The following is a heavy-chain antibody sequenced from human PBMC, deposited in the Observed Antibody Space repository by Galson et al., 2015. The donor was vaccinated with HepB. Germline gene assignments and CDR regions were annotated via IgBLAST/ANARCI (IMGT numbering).Heavy chain of an antibody. CDR2: ISAYNGNT. J-gene: IGHJ4*02. CDR1: GYTFTSYG. V-gene: IGHV1-18*04. Sequence: SVKVSCKASGYTFTSYGISWVRQAPGQGLEWMGWISAYNGNTNYAQKLQGRVTMTTDTSTSTAYMELRSLRSDDTAVYYCARDPMITFGGVIAVFDYWGQGTLVTVSS. D-gene: IGHD3-16*02. CDR3: ARDPMITFGGVIAVFDY.